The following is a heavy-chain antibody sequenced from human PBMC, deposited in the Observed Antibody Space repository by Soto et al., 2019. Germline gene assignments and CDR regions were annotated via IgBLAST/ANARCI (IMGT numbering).Heavy chain of an antibody. J-gene: IGHJ6*02. D-gene: IGHD2-15*01. Sequence: SETLSLTCTVSGGSISSYYWSWIRQPPGKGLEWIGYIYYSGSTNYNPSLKSRVTISVDTSKNQFSLKLSSVTAADTAVYYCARVGYCSGGSCYSESYYYYYGMDVWGQGTTVTVSS. CDR2: IYYSGST. V-gene: IGHV4-59*01. CDR3: ARVGYCSGGSCYSESYYYYYGMDV. CDR1: GGSISSYY.